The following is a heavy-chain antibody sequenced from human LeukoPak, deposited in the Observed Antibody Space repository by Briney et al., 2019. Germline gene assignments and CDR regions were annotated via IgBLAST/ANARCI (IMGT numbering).Heavy chain of an antibody. J-gene: IGHJ4*02. CDR3: AGVTAVVVPAAMDFDY. Sequence: SETLSLTCAVYGGSFSGYYWSWIRQPPGKGLEWIGEINHSGSTNYNPSLKSRVTISVDTSKNQFSLKLSSVTAADTAVYYCAGVTAVVVPAAMDFDYWGQRTLVTVSS. V-gene: IGHV4-34*01. CDR1: GGSFSGYY. D-gene: IGHD2-2*01. CDR2: INHSGST.